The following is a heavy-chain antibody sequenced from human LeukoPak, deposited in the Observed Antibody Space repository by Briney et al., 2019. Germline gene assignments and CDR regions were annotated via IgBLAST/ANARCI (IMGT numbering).Heavy chain of an antibody. D-gene: IGHD6-13*01. V-gene: IGHV4-59*01. CDR1: GGSISSYY. Sequence: SETLSLTCTVSGGSISSYYWSWIRQPPGKGLEWIGYIYYSGSTNYNPSLESRVAISVDTSKNRFSLNLTSVSAADTAVYYCARTTYSSSWYYFDKWGQGTLVTVPS. J-gene: IGHJ4*02. CDR2: IYYSGST. CDR3: ARTTYSSSWYYFDK.